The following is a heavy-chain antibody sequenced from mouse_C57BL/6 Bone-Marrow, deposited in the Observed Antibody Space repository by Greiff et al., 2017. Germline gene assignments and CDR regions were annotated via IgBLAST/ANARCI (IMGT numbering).Heavy chain of an antibody. CDR1: GYTFTSYW. Sequence: QVQLQQPGAELVKPGASVKLSCKASGYTFTSYWMQWVKQRPGQGLEWIGEIDPSDSYTNYNQKFKGKATLTVDTPSSTAYMQPSSLTSEDSAVSYCTREGRPYYCSSLYYFDYWGQGTTLTVSS. J-gene: IGHJ2*01. CDR3: TREGRPYYCSSLYYFDY. V-gene: IGHV1-50*01. CDR2: IDPSDSYT. D-gene: IGHD1-1*01.